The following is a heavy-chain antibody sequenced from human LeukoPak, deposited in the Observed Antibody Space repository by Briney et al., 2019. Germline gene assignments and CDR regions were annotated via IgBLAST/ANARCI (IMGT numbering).Heavy chain of an antibody. Sequence: PGGSLRFSGAASGFTVSSNYMSWVRQTPGKGLEWVSVIYSGGSTYYADSVKGRFTISRDNSKNTLYLQMNSLRAEDTAVYYCAREIPPGVWGQGTTVTVSS. J-gene: IGHJ6*02. CDR3: AREIPPGV. CDR1: GFTVSSNY. CDR2: IYSGGST. V-gene: IGHV3-66*01.